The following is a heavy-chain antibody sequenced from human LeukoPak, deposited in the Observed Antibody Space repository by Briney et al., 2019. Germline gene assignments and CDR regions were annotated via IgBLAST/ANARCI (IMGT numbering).Heavy chain of an antibody. CDR2: IKQDGSDK. D-gene: IGHD5-24*01. V-gene: IGHV3-7*01. CDR1: GFTFSNYG. Sequence: PGGSLRLSCAASGFTFSNYGMSWVRQAPGKGLEWVANIKQDGSDKYYVDSLKGRFTIFRDNAKNSLYLQMNSLRAEDTAVYYCASRWRSAFDIWGQGTMVTVSS. CDR3: ASRWRSAFDI. J-gene: IGHJ3*02.